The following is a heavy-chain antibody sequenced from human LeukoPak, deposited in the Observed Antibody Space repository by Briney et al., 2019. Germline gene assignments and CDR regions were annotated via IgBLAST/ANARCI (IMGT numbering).Heavy chain of an antibody. J-gene: IGHJ5*02. CDR1: RYTFTGYY. Sequence: ASVKVSCKASRYTFTGYYMHWVRQAPGQGLEWMGWINPNSGGINYAQKFQGRVTMTRDTSISTAYMELSRLRSDDTAVYYCARVSGYCSSTSCYINWFDPWGQGTLVTVSS. D-gene: IGHD2-2*03. CDR2: INPNSGGI. V-gene: IGHV1-2*02. CDR3: ARVSGYCSSTSCYINWFDP.